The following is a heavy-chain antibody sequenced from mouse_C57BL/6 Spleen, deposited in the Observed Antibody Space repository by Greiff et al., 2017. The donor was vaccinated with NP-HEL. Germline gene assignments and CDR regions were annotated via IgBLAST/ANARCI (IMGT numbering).Heavy chain of an antibody. J-gene: IGHJ2*01. CDR3: ARRNGNYVGSYFDY. V-gene: IGHV1-50*01. D-gene: IGHD2-1*01. CDR2: IDPSDSYT. Sequence: VQLQQSGAELVKPGASVKLSCKASGYTFTSYWMQWVKQRPGQGLEWIGEIDPSDSYTNYNQKFKGKATLTVDTSSSTAYMQLSSLTSEDSAVYYCARRNGNYVGSYFDYWGQGTTLTVSS. CDR1: GYTFTSYW.